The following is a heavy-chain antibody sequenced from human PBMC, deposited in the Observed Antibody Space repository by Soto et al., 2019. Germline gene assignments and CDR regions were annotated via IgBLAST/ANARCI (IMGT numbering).Heavy chain of an antibody. V-gene: IGHV4-31*03. J-gene: IGHJ5*02. D-gene: IGHD3-10*01. Sequence: QVQLQESGPGLVKPSQTLSLTCTVSGRSISSGGYYWSWIRQHPGKGLEWIGYIYYSGSTYYNPSLKSRVTISVDTCKNQFSLRLSSVTAADTAVYYWARDYGSGRRWCDPWGQGTLVTVSS. CDR3: ARDYGSGRRWCDP. CDR1: GRSISSGGYY. CDR2: IYYSGST.